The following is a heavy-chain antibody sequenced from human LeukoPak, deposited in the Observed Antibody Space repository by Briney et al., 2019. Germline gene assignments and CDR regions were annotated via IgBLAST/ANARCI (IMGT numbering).Heavy chain of an antibody. Sequence: GASLRLSCAASGFTFSSYAMGWVRQAPGKGLEWVSAISGSGGSTYYADSVKGRFTISRDNPKNTLYLQMNSLRAEDTAVYYCAKGGGYYGSSGYYTDYWGQGTLVTVSS. CDR2: ISGSGGST. CDR1: GFTFSSYA. V-gene: IGHV3-23*01. CDR3: AKGGGYYGSSGYYTDY. J-gene: IGHJ4*02. D-gene: IGHD3-22*01.